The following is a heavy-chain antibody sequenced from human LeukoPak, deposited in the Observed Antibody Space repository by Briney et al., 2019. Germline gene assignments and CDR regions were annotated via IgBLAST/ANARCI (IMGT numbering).Heavy chain of an antibody. Sequence: SETLSLTCAVYGGSFSGYYWSWIRQPTGKGLEWIGEINHSGSTNYNPSLKSRVTISVDTSKNQFSLKLSSVTAADTAVYYCARERKKWMDVWGKGTTVTVSS. D-gene: IGHD2-8*01. J-gene: IGHJ6*04. V-gene: IGHV4-34*01. CDR2: INHSGST. CDR3: ARERKKWMDV. CDR1: GGSFSGYY.